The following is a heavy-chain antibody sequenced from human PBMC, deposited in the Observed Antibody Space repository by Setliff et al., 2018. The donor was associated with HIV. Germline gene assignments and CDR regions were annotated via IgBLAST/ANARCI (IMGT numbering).Heavy chain of an antibody. V-gene: IGHV4-4*07. CDR2: INTSGST. J-gene: IGHJ4*02. CDR3: VRQGHWYIPWYFDY. D-gene: IGHD1-20*01. CDR1: GGSVSNYY. Sequence: SETLSLTCTVSGGSVSNYYWTWIRQSAGKGLEWIGHINTSGSTKYNPSLKSRLTMSVDSSGNQFSLTLTSVTAADTAVYYCVRQGHWYIPWYFDYWGQGALVTVSS.